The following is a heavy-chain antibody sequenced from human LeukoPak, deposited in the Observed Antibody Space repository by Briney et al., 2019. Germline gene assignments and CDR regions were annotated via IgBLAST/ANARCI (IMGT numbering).Heavy chain of an antibody. D-gene: IGHD3-22*01. CDR2: IYRDDTT. CDR1: GFTFSSYA. V-gene: IGHV3-53*01. CDR3: ARAAYDSGSYIVNHDY. J-gene: IGHJ4*02. Sequence: GGSLRLSCAASGFTFSSYAMSWVRQAPGKGLEWVSVIYRDDTTYYADSVKGRFTISRDNSKNTLYLQMSSVRAEDTAVYYCARAAYDSGSYIVNHDYWGQGTLVTVSS.